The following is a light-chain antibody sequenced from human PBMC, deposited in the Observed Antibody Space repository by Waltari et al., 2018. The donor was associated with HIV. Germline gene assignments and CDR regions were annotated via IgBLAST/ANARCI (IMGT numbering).Light chain of an antibody. J-gene: IGLJ2*01. CDR2: GNS. Sequence: QSVLTQPPSVSGAPGQRVTISCPRSSPDLAAGSDVHWYQQLPGTAPKLLSYGNSNRPSGVPDRFSGSKSGTSASLAITGLQAEDEADYYCQSYDSSLSGSVFGGGTKLTVL. CDR3: QSYDSSLSGSV. CDR1: SPDLAAGSD. V-gene: IGLV1-40*01.